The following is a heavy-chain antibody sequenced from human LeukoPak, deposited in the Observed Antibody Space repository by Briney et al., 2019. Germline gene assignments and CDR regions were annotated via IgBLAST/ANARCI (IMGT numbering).Heavy chain of an antibody. D-gene: IGHD3-10*01. J-gene: IGHJ5*02. CDR1: GYTFTSYD. Sequence: ASVKVSCKASGYTFTSYDINWVRQATGQGLEWMGGMNPNSGNTGYAQKFQGRVTMTRNTFISTAYMELSSLRSEDTAVYYCARVTMVRGVPNWFDPWGQGTLVTVSS. CDR2: MNPNSGNT. CDR3: ARVTMVRGVPNWFDP. V-gene: IGHV1-8*01.